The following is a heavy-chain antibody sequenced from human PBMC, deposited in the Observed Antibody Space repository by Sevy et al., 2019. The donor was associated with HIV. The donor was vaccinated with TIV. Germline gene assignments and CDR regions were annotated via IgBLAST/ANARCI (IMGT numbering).Heavy chain of an antibody. J-gene: IGHJ4*02. D-gene: IGHD1-7*01. CDR3: AKSGGNYLGYNFDY. Sequence: GGSLRLSCAASGFTFSSYGMSWVRQAPGKGLEWVSVISGVGGSTYYADSVKGRFTISRDNSKNTLYLQMNSLRAEDTAVYYCAKSGGNYLGYNFDYWGQRTLVTVSS. CDR1: GFTFSSYG. CDR2: ISGVGGST. V-gene: IGHV3-23*01.